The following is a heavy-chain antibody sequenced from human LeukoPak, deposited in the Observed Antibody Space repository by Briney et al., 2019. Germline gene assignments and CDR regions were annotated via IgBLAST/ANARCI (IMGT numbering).Heavy chain of an antibody. CDR3: ATDVRGAYYYYGMDV. CDR1: GGTFSSYA. D-gene: IGHD3-10*01. CDR2: IIPIFGTA. V-gene: IGHV1-69*13. Sequence: SVKVSCKASGGTFSSYAISWVRQAPGQGLEWMGGIIPIFGTANYAQKFQGRVTITADESTSTAYMELSSQRSEDTAVYYCATDVRGAYYYYGMDVWGKGTTVTVSS. J-gene: IGHJ6*04.